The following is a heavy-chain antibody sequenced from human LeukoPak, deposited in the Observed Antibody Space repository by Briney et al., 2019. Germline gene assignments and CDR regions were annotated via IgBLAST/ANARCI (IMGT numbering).Heavy chain of an antibody. Sequence: PGGSLRLSCAASGFTFSSYAMSWVRQAPGKGLEWVSAISGSGGSTYYADSVKGRFTISRDNSKNTLYLQMNSLRAEDTAVYYCAKGPVFEGAVAGLPFDYWGQGTLVTVSS. D-gene: IGHD6-19*01. J-gene: IGHJ4*02. V-gene: IGHV3-23*01. CDR2: ISGSGGST. CDR1: GFTFSSYA. CDR3: AKGPVFEGAVAGLPFDY.